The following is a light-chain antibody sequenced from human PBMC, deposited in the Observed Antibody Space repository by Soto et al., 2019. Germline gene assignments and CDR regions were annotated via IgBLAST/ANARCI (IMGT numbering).Light chain of an antibody. Sequence: QSALTQPASVSGSPGQSITLSCTGTSSDIGGYDYVSWYQRHPGKAPKLIIYDVNNRPSGVSNRFSGSKSGNTASPTISGLQAEDEADYYCTSYASGSSHVVFGGGTKVTVL. CDR2: DVN. J-gene: IGLJ2*01. CDR3: TSYASGSSHVV. V-gene: IGLV2-14*01. CDR1: SSDIGGYDY.